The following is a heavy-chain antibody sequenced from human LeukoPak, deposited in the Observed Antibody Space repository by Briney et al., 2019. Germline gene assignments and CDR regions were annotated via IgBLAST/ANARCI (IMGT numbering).Heavy chain of an antibody. V-gene: IGHV3-15*01. J-gene: IGHJ5*02. CDR1: GFTFSNAW. D-gene: IGHD2-21*02. CDR3: TTLTCGGDYYPFS. Sequence: GGSLRLSCAASGFTFSNAWMSWVRQAPGKGLEWVGRIKSKTDGGTTDYAAPVKGRFTTSRDDSKNTLYLQMNSLKTEDTAVYYCTTLTCGGDYYPFSWGQGTLVTVSS. CDR2: IKSKTDGGTT.